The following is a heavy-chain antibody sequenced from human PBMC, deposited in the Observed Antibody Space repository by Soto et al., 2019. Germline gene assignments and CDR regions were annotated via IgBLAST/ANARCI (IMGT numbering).Heavy chain of an antibody. D-gene: IGHD3-22*01. Sequence: PSETLSLTCTVSGGSVSSGSYYWSWIRQPPGKGLEWIGYIYYSGSTNYNPSLKSRVTISVDTSKNQFSLKLSSVTAADTAVYYCARLLGGSSGSGNWFDPWGQGTRVTVAS. CDR2: IYYSGST. CDR1: GGSVSSGSYY. CDR3: ARLLGGSSGSGNWFDP. J-gene: IGHJ5*02. V-gene: IGHV4-61*01.